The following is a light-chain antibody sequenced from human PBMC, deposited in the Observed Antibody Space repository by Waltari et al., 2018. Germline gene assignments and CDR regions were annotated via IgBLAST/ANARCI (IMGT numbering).Light chain of an antibody. CDR3: SSHTTRSLLGV. J-gene: IGLJ3*02. Sequence: QSVLTQPASVSGSPGQSITISCTGSSHDVDDFNYVAWYQQHPDKAPKLILFDVTTSASWVSSRFSGSKSANTASLTISGLQAEDEAFYYCSSHTTRSLLGVFGGGTKLTVL. V-gene: IGLV2-14*03. CDR1: SHDVDDFNY. CDR2: DVT.